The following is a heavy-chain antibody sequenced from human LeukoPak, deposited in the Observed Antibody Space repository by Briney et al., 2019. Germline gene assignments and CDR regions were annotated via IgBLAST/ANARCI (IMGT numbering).Heavy chain of an antibody. V-gene: IGHV4-59*08. D-gene: IGHD3-22*01. CDR2: IYYTGST. CDR3: ARQHSSSYYYFDY. Sequence: SETLSPTCTVSGGSISSYYWSWIRQPPGKGLEWIGYIYYTGSTNYNPSLKSRVTISINTSKNQFSLKLSSVTAADTAVYYCARQHSSSYYYFDYWGQGTLVTVSS. CDR1: GGSISSYY. J-gene: IGHJ4*02.